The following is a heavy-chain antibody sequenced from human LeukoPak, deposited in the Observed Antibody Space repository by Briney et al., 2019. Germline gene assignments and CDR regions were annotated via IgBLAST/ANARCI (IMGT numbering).Heavy chain of an antibody. V-gene: IGHV3-11*05. D-gene: IGHD3-9*01. CDR1: GFTFSDYY. Sequence: GGSLRLSCEASGFTFSDYYMSWIRQAPGKGPEWVSYICSSSSYTNYADSVKSRFTISRDNATNSLYLQMNSLRAEDTAVYYCARVRYDILTGYSDYGMDVWGQGTTVTVSS. J-gene: IGHJ6*02. CDR3: ARVRYDILTGYSDYGMDV. CDR2: ICSSSSYT.